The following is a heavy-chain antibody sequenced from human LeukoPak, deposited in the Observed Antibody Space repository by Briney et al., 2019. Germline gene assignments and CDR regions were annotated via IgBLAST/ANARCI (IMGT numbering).Heavy chain of an antibody. CDR1: GFTLSDYY. CDR3: ARGDSSGYSSY. J-gene: IGHJ4*02. D-gene: IGHD3-22*01. Sequence: GGSLRLSCAASGFTLSDYYMDWVRQAPGKGLEWVGRSRNRANSYSTEYAASVKGRFTASRDDSKNSLYLQMNSLKTEDTAVYYCARGDSSGYSSYWGQGTLVTVSS. CDR2: SRNRANSYST. V-gene: IGHV3-72*01.